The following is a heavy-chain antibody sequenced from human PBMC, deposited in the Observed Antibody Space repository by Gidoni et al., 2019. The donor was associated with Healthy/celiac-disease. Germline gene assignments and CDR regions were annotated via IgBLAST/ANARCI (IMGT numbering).Heavy chain of an antibody. Sequence: QVQLVASGGGVVQPGRSLSLSCAASGFTFSSYAMHWVRQAPGKGLEWVAVISYDGSNKYYADSVKGRFTISRDNSKNTLYLQMNSLRAEDTAVYYCASPSWGEFDYWGQGTLVTVSS. D-gene: IGHD3-10*01. CDR2: ISYDGSNK. V-gene: IGHV3-30*04. J-gene: IGHJ4*02. CDR3: ASPSWGEFDY. CDR1: GFTFSSYA.